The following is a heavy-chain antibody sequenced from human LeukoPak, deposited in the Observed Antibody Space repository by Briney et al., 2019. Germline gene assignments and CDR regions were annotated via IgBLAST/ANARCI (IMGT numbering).Heavy chain of an antibody. V-gene: IGHV4-34*01. Sequence: SETLSLTCAVYGGSFSGYYWSWIRQPPGKGLEWIGEINHSGSTNYNPSLKSRVTISVDTSKNQFSLKLSSVTAADTAAYYCARGPYYYDSIRRFDPWGQGTLVTVSS. CDR1: GGSFSGYY. CDR3: ARGPYYYDSIRRFDP. CDR2: INHSGST. D-gene: IGHD3-22*01. J-gene: IGHJ5*02.